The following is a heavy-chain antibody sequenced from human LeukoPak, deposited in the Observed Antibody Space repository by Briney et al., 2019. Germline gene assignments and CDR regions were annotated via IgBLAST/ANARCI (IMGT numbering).Heavy chain of an antibody. Sequence: WETLSLTCTVSGGSISSSSYYWGWIRQPPGKGLEWIGSIYYSGSTYYNPSLKSRVTISVDTSKNQFSLKLSSVTAADTAVYYCARVQVGRGQPWLRSFDYWGQGTLVTVSS. V-gene: IGHV4-39*01. CDR3: ARVQVGRGQPWLRSFDY. CDR2: IYYSGST. J-gene: IGHJ4*02. CDR1: GGSISSSSYY. D-gene: IGHD6-19*01.